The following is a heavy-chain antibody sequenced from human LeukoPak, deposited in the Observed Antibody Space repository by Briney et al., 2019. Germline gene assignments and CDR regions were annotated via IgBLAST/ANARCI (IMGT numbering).Heavy chain of an antibody. CDR2: IKQDGSEK. J-gene: IGHJ4*02. V-gene: IGHV3-7*04. D-gene: IGHD5-18*01. CDR3: ARVRRYSYIFY. Sequence: PGGSLRLSCTASEFTFSNYWMNWVRQAPGKGLEWVANIKQDGSEKYYVDSVKGRFTISRDNDKNSLYVQINNLRAEDMAGYDSARVRRYSYIFYWGQGTLVTVSS. CDR1: EFTFSNYW.